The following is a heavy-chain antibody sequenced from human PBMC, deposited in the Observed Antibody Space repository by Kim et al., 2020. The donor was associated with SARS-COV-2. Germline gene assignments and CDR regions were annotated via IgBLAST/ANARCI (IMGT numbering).Heavy chain of an antibody. CDR2: VSYTERT. V-gene: IGHV4-39*01. Sequence: SETLSLTCTVSGASVSNSGSYWGWIRQPPGKGLEWIGTVSYTERTYYNPSLQSRFAISVDTSKSQFSLKVNSVTTADTAVYYCAKQHPYGSGTYAPFYIDYWGQGTLVTVSS. CDR1: GASVSNSGSY. J-gene: IGHJ4*02. CDR3: AKQHPYGSGTYAPFYIDY. D-gene: IGHD3-10*01.